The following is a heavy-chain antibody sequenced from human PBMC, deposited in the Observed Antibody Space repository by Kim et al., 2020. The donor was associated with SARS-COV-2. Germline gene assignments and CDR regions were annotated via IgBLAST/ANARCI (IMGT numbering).Heavy chain of an antibody. CDR3: AKERTAAAAKGTHFDY. CDR2: IWYDVNRK. D-gene: IGHD6-13*01. V-gene: IGHV3-33*06. CDR1: GFTFSTYA. Sequence: GGSLRLSCAASGFTFSTYAMHWVRQAPGKGLEWVAVIWYDVNRKYYTASVKGRFTISRDNSKNTLYLQMNSLRAEDTAVYYCAKERTAAAAKGTHFDYWGQRTLVSVSS. J-gene: IGHJ4*02.